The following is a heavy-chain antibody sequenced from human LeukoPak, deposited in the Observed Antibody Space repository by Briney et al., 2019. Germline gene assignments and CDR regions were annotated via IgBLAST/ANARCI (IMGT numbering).Heavy chain of an antibody. D-gene: IGHD6-13*01. CDR3: ARHAGGIAAAGTRPFDY. J-gene: IGHJ4*02. CDR1: GSSFSSSTYY. CDR2: IYYSGST. V-gene: IGHV4-39*01. Sequence: PSETLSLTCTVSGSSFSSSTYYWGWIRQPPGKGLEWIGSIYYSGSTYYNPSLKSRVTMSVDTSKNQFSLKLSSVTAADTAVYYCARHAGGIAAAGTRPFDYWGQGTLVTVSS.